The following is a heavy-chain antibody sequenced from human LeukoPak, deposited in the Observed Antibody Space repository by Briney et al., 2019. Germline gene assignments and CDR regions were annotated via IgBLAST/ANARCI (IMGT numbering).Heavy chain of an antibody. V-gene: IGHV3-30*04. J-gene: IGHJ4*02. D-gene: IGHD6-19*01. CDR3: ARDRGQWPVQGIDY. CDR2: ISYDGSNK. Sequence: RGSLRLSCAASGFTFSSYAMHWVRQAPGKGLEWVAVISYDGSNKYYADSVKGRFTIPRDNSKNTLYLQMNSLRAEDTAVYYCARDRGQWPVQGIDYWGQGTLVTVSS. CDR1: GFTFSSYA.